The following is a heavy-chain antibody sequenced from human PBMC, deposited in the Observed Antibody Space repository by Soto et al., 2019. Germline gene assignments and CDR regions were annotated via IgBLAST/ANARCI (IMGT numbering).Heavy chain of an antibody. CDR2: ISRTGDSA. CDR3: AKRPDGSCYYHNWFDS. D-gene: IGHD3-22*01. J-gene: IGHJ5*01. CDR1: GFSFSDYA. V-gene: IGHV3-23*01. Sequence: EVHLLESGGALVQPGGSLTLSCAASGFSFSDYAMSWVRQAPGKGLEWVSSISRTGDSAYYADSVKGRFAISRDRSKNRLSLQLNSLRVEDTAVYYCAKRPDGSCYYHNWFDSWGQGSLMTVSS.